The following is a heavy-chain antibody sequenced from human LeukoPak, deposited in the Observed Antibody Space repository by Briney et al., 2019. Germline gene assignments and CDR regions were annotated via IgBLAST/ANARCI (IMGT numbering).Heavy chain of an antibody. V-gene: IGHV4-59*01. Sequence: SETLSLTCTVSGGSISSYYWSWIRQPPGKGLEWIGYIYYSGSTNYNPSLKSRVTISVDTSKNQFSLKLSSVTAADTAVYYCARDIDDFIGMDVWGQGTTVTVSS. J-gene: IGHJ6*02. D-gene: IGHD3-3*01. CDR1: GGSISSYY. CDR2: IYYSGST. CDR3: ARDIDDFIGMDV.